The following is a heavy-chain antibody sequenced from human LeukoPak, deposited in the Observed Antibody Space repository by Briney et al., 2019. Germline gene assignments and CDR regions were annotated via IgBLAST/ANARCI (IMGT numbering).Heavy chain of an antibody. CDR3: ARGTTPGYSGHGGALDAFDI. CDR2: INHSGST. V-gene: IGHV4-34*01. D-gene: IGHD5-12*01. J-gene: IGHJ3*02. Sequence: SETLSLTCAVYGGSFSGFYWSWIRQPPGKGLEWIGEINHSGSTNYNPSLKSRVTISVDTSKNQFSLKLNSVTAADTAVYYCARGTTPGYSGHGGALDAFDIWGQGTMVTASS. CDR1: GGSFSGFY.